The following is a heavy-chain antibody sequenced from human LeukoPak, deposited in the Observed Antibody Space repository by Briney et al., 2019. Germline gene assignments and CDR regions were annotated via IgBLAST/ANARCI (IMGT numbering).Heavy chain of an antibody. V-gene: IGHV4-59*08. CDR2: IYYSGST. D-gene: IGHD1-26*01. CDR1: GGSISSYY. Sequence: SETLSLTCTVSGGSISSYYWSWIRQPPGKGLEWIGYIYYSGSTNYNPSPKSRVTISVDTPKNQFSLKLSSVTAADTAVYYCARHRGSYTPYFDYWGQGTLVTVSS. CDR3: ARHRGSYTPYFDY. J-gene: IGHJ4*02.